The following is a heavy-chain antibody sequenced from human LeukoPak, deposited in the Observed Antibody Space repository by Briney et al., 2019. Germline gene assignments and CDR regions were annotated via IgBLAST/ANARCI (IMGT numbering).Heavy chain of an antibody. J-gene: IGHJ4*02. Sequence: SETLSLTCTVSGGSISSYYWSWIRQPPGKGLEWIGYIYYSGSTNYNPSLKSRVTVSVDTSKNQFSLKLSSVTAADTAVYYCARGLNGFGELYLDYWGQGTLVTVSS. CDR2: IYYSGST. CDR3: ARGLNGFGELYLDY. D-gene: IGHD3-10*01. CDR1: GGSISSYY. V-gene: IGHV4-59*01.